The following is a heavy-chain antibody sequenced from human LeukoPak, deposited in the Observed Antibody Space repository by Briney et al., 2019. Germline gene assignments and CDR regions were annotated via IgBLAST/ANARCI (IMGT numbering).Heavy chain of an antibody. D-gene: IGHD6-13*01. Sequence: SETLSLTCAVYGGSLNGYYRSWIGQSPGKRLEWIGEINHSGSTNYNPSLKSRVTISVDTSKNQFSLKLSSVTAADTAVYYCVYSSSWYTARVEHWGQGTLVTVSS. J-gene: IGHJ5*02. CDR3: VYSSSWYTARVEH. CDR2: INHSGST. V-gene: IGHV4-34*01. CDR1: GGSLNGYY.